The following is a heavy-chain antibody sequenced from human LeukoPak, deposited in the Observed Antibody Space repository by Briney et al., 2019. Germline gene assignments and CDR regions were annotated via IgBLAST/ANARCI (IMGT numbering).Heavy chain of an antibody. CDR1: GGSISSYY. CDR2: INHSGST. CDR3: ARVGRLYDSSGYYYDY. J-gene: IGHJ4*02. D-gene: IGHD3-22*01. V-gene: IGHV4-34*01. Sequence: TSETLSLTCTVFGGSISSYYWSWIRQPPGKGLEWIGEINHSGSTNYNPSLKSRVTISVDTSKNQFSLKLSSVTAADTAVYYCARVGRLYDSSGYYYDYWGQGTLVTVSS.